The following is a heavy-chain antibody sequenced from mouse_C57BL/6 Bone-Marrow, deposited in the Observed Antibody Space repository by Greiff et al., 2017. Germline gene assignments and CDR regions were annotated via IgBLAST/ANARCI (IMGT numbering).Heavy chain of an antibody. CDR1: GYTFTSYW. CDR3: ARGAVEGAWFAY. Sequence: QVQLQQPGTELVKPGASVKLSCKASGYTFTSYWMHWVKQRPGQGLEWIGNINPSNGGTNYNEKFKSKATLTVDKSSSTAYMQLSSLTSEDSAFYYCARGAVEGAWFAYWGQGTLVTVSA. V-gene: IGHV1-53*01. J-gene: IGHJ3*01. CDR2: INPSNGGT. D-gene: IGHD1-1*01.